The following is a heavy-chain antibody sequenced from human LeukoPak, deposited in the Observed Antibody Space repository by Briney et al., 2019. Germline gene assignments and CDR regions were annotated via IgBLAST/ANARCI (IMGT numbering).Heavy chain of an antibody. J-gene: IGHJ6*02. CDR1: GGSFSGYY. V-gene: IGHV4-59*12. D-gene: IGHD2-2*01. CDR3: ARDRPMYYYYGMDV. Sequence: PSETLSLTCAVYGGSFSGYYWSWIRQPPGKGLEWIGYIYYSGSTNYNPSLRSRVTMSVDTSKNQFSLKLSSVTAADTAMYYCARDRPMYYYYGMDVWGPGTTVTVSS. CDR2: IYYSGST.